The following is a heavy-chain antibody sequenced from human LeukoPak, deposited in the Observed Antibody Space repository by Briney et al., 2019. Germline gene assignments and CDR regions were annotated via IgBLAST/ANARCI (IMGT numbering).Heavy chain of an antibody. Sequence: PGGSLRLSCAASGFTFSSYDMNWVRQAPGKGLEWVSSISSTGNYINYADSVKGRFTISRDNAKNSLFLQMNSLRVEDTAVYYCARTVFGAYNWFDPWGQGALVTVSS. CDR2: ISSTGNYI. V-gene: IGHV3-21*01. CDR1: GFTFSSYD. J-gene: IGHJ5*02. CDR3: ARTVFGAYNWFDP. D-gene: IGHD3-3*01.